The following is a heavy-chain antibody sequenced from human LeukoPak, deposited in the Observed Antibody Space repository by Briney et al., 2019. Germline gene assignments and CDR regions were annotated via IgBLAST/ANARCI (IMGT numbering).Heavy chain of an antibody. Sequence: GGSLRLSCAASGFTFSSYAMHWVRQAPGKGLEWVAVISYDGSNKYYADSVEGRFTISRDNSKNTLYLQMNSLRAEDTAVYYCARGYYVWGSYRSNGPDYWGQGTLVTVSS. V-gene: IGHV3-30*04. CDR2: ISYDGSNK. J-gene: IGHJ4*02. CDR3: ARGYYVWGSYRSNGPDY. CDR1: GFTFSSYA. D-gene: IGHD3-16*02.